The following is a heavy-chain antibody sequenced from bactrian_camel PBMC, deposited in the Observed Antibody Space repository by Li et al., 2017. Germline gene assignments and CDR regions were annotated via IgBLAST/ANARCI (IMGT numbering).Heavy chain of an antibody. Sequence: HVQLVESGGGSVQVGGSLTLACKTSARMFTSYCMGWFRQAPGKEREQVASIDSDGPTFYEDSVKGRFTISRDSARSTLYLQMNSLKPEDTAMYYCAASGSRYSHGCTDFVYWGQGTQVTVS. CDR2: IDSDGPT. CDR1: ARMFTSYC. D-gene: IGHD6*01. V-gene: IGHV3S57*01. CDR3: AASGSRYSHGCTDFVY. J-gene: IGHJ6*01.